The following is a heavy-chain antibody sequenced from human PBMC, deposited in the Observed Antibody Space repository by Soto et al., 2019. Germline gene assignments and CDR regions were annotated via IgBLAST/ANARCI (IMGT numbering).Heavy chain of an antibody. V-gene: IGHV3-9*01. CDR1: GFTFDDYA. J-gene: IGHJ5*02. D-gene: IGHD4-17*01. CDR3: AKAASEGNYGDYVNWFDP. Sequence: EVQLVESGGGLVQPGRSLRLSCAASGFTFDDYAMHWVRQAPGKGLEWVSGISWNSGSIGYADSVKGRFTISRDNAKNSLYLQMNSLRADDTALYYCAKAASEGNYGDYVNWFDPWGQGTLVTVSS. CDR2: ISWNSGSI.